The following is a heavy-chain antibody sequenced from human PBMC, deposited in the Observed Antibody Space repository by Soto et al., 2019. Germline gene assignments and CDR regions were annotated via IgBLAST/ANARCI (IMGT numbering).Heavy chain of an antibody. CDR1: GDSVSSNSAA. D-gene: IGHD3-10*01. J-gene: IGHJ6*02. CDR3: ARDLRLLWFGDFYYYYGMDV. Sequence: KQSQTLSLTCAISGDSVSSNSAAWNWIRQSPSRGLEWLGRTYYRSKWYNDYAVSVKSRITINPDTSKNQFSLQLNSVTPEDTAVYYCARDLRLLWFGDFYYYYGMDVWGQGTTVTVSS. CDR2: TYYRSKWYN. V-gene: IGHV6-1*01.